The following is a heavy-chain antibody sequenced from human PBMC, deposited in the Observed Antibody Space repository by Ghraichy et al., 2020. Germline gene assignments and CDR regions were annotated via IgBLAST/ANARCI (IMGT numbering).Heavy chain of an antibody. Sequence: GESLNISCKGSGYSFTSYWIGWVRQMPGKGLEWMGIIYPGDSDTRYSPSFQGQVTISADKSISTAYLQWSSLKASDTAMYYCARHEQDYGDFEYNWFDPWGQGTLVTVSS. CDR1: GYSFTSYW. J-gene: IGHJ5*02. CDR3: ARHEQDYGDFEYNWFDP. V-gene: IGHV5-51*01. D-gene: IGHD4-17*01. CDR2: IYPGDSDT.